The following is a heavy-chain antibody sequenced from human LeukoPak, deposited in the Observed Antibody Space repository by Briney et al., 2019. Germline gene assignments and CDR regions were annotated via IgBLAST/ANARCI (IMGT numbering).Heavy chain of an antibody. D-gene: IGHD5-18*01. CDR2: IYYSGST. Sequence: SETLSLTCTVSGGSISSGGYYWSWIRQPPGKGLEWIGYIYYSGSTNYNPSLKSRVTISVDTSKNQFSLKLSSVTAADTAVYYCARVPFTAEYSYGYRNPDNWFDPWGQGTLVTVSS. CDR3: ARVPFTAEYSYGYRNPDNWFDP. V-gene: IGHV4-61*08. CDR1: GGSISSGGYY. J-gene: IGHJ5*02.